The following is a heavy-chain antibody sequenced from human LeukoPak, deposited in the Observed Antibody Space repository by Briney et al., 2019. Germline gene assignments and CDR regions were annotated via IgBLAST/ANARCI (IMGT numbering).Heavy chain of an antibody. V-gene: IGHV1-69*01. J-gene: IGHJ4*02. CDR1: GGTFSSYA. Sequence: SVKVSCKASGGTFSSYAISWVRQAPGQGLEWMGGIIPILGTANYAQKFQGRVTITADESTSTAYMELSSLRSEDTAVYYCARDKDWGRYYFDYWGQGTLVTVSS. CDR3: ARDKDWGRYYFDY. D-gene: IGHD7-27*01. CDR2: IIPILGTA.